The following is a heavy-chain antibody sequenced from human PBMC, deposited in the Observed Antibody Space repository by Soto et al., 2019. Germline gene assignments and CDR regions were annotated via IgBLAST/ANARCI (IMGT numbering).Heavy chain of an antibody. Sequence: GGSLRLSCAASGFTFTRYSMNWVRQAPGKGLEWVSSISSTTNYIYYGDSMKGRFTISRDNAKNSLYLEMNSLRAEDTAVYYCARGRFGTMVRGVIITQYNWFDPWGQGTLVTVSS. CDR3: ARGRFGTMVRGVIITQYNWFDP. V-gene: IGHV3-21*06. CDR1: GFTFTRYS. CDR2: ISSTTNYI. D-gene: IGHD3-10*01. J-gene: IGHJ5*02.